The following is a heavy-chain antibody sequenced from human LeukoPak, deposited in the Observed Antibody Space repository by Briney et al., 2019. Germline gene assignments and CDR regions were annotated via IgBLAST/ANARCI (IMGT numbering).Heavy chain of an antibody. D-gene: IGHD3-22*01. CDR1: GFTFSSYA. V-gene: IGHV3-23*01. CDR3: ANHYDSSGYPF. Sequence: SGGSLRLSCAASGFTFSSYAMSWVRQAPGKGLEWVSAISGSGGSTYYADSVKGRFTISRDNSKNTLYLQMNSLRAEDTAVYYCANHYDSSGYPFWGQGTLVTVSS. CDR2: ISGSGGST. J-gene: IGHJ4*02.